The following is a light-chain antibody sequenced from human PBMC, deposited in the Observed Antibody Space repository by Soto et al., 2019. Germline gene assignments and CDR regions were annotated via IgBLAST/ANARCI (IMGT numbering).Light chain of an antibody. J-gene: IGKJ1*01. CDR2: GAS. CDR1: QSVSSSY. CDR3: QQYGSSPGT. V-gene: IGKV3-20*01. Sequence: EIVLTQSPGTLSLSPGERATLSCRASQSVSSSYLAWYQQKPGQAPRLLIYGASSRATGIPDRFSGSGSGTAFTLTISRLEPEDFAAYYCQQYGSSPGTFREGTKVDIK.